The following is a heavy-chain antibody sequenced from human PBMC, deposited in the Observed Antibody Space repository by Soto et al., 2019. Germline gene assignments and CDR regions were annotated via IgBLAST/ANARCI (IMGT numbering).Heavy chain of an antibody. CDR2: IDPSDSDI. CDR3: ARFTHEDYGGNAAFDY. J-gene: IGHJ4*02. CDR1: GYSFTSYW. Sequence: PGESLKISCKGSGYSFTSYWIGWVRQMPGKGLEWMGIIDPSDSDIRYSPSFQGQVTISADKSISTAYLQWSSLKASDTAIYYCARFTHEDYGGNAAFDYWGQGTLVTVSS. D-gene: IGHD4-17*01. V-gene: IGHV5-51*01.